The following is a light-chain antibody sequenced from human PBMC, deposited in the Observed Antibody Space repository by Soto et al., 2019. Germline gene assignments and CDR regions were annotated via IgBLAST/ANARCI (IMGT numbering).Light chain of an antibody. J-gene: IGLJ2*01. V-gene: IGLV2-23*01. CDR1: SDDSGTYNF. CDR3: CSYAGTTTV. Sequence: QSVLTQPASVSGSPGQSVTISCTRSSDDSGTYNFFAWYQQHPGEAPKLIIYEATQRPSGVSDRFSGSKSGNTASLTISGLQADDEADYYCCSYAGTTTVFGGGTKLTVL. CDR2: EAT.